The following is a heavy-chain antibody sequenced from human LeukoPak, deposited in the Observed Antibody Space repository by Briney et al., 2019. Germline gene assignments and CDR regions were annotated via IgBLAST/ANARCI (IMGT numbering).Heavy chain of an antibody. Sequence: SETLSLTCTVSGGSISSYYWSWIRQPPGKGLEWIGYIYYSGSTNYNPSLKSRVTISVDTSKNQFSLKLSSVTAADTAVYYCARLGGYSYGLFDYWGQETLVTVSS. CDR3: ARLGGYSYGLFDY. V-gene: IGHV4-59*08. J-gene: IGHJ4*02. CDR1: GGSISSYY. CDR2: IYYSGST. D-gene: IGHD5-18*01.